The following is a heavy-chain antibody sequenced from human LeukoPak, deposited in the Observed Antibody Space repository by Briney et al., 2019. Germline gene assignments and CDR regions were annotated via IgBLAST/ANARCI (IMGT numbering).Heavy chain of an antibody. CDR2: MNPNSGNT. V-gene: IGHV1-8*03. CDR3: ARGAPDIVATGASWFDP. J-gene: IGHJ5*02. Sequence: GASVQVSCKASGYTFTSYDIDWVRQATGQGLEWMGWMNPNSGNTGYAQKFQGRVTITRNTSISTAYMELSSLRSEDTAVYYCARGAPDIVATGASWFDPWGQGTLVTVSS. D-gene: IGHD5-12*01. CDR1: GYTFTSYD.